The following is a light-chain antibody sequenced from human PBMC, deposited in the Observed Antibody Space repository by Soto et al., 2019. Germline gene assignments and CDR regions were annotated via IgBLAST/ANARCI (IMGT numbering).Light chain of an antibody. CDR3: QQSYRFPKT. CDR2: AAS. V-gene: IGKV1-39*01. Sequence: DVQMTQSPSSLSASVGDSLTLTCRASQTVTSYLNWYQQKPGKAPKLLIYAASTLQSGVPSRFSGSGSGTEFTLTIISLQPEDFATYYCQQSYRFPKTFGRGTMVEVK. CDR1: QTVTSY. J-gene: IGKJ1*01.